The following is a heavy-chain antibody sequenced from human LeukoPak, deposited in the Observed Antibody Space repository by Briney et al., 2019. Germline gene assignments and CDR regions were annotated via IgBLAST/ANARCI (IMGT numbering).Heavy chain of an antibody. CDR2: ITSSSGTI. CDR3: ARVAPGHDIGRGYFDY. V-gene: IGHV3-48*01. Sequence: GRSLRLSCAASGFTFSIYSMNWVRHAPGKWLEWISYITSSSGTIYYTDSVKGRFTISRDNAKNSLYLQMSSLRAEDTAVYYCARVAPGHDIGRGYFDYWGQGTLVTVSS. J-gene: IGHJ4*02. D-gene: IGHD2-21*01. CDR1: GFTFSIYS.